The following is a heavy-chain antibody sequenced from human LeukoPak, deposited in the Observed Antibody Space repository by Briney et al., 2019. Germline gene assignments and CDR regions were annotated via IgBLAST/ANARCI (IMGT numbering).Heavy chain of an antibody. D-gene: IGHD4-17*01. CDR2: INGSGGST. J-gene: IGHJ4*02. V-gene: IGHV3-23*01. CDR1: GFTFGSYA. Sequence: GGSLRLSCAASGFTFGSYAMSWVRQAPGKGLEWVSDINGSGGSTYYTDSVKGRFTISRDNSKNTLYLQMNSLRAEDTAVYYCARGDYGDYNGDYFDYWGQGTLVTVSS. CDR3: ARGDYGDYNGDYFDY.